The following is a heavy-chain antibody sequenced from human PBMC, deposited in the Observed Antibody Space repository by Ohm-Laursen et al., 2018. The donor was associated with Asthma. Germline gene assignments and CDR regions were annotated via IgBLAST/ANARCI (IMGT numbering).Heavy chain of an antibody. CDR3: ARGGYYCSSTSCYGGYFDY. V-gene: IGHV3-33*08. CDR2: IWYDGSNK. Sequence: SLRLSCSASGFTFSSYGIHWVRQAPGKGLEWVAVIWYDGSNKYYADSVKGRFTISRDNSKNTLYLQMNSLRAEDTAVYYCARGGYYCSSTSCYGGYFDYWGQGTLVTVSS. D-gene: IGHD2-2*01. J-gene: IGHJ4*02. CDR1: GFTFSSYG.